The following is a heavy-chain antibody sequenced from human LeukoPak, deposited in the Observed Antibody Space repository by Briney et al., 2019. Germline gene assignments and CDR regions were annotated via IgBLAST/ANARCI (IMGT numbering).Heavy chain of an antibody. V-gene: IGHV4-31*03. CDR1: RVPNCLGGYL. J-gene: IGHJ4*02. D-gene: IGHD2-21*02. CDR3: ARGGWKYCAGDCYTVDF. CDR2: IYSSGST. Sequence: SDTLSLTRTLSRVPNCLGGYLWTSIRQHPGKGLGGIGYIYSSGSTNHTPSLESRVTLSVEASENQFSLKLGSVTAADTVWYYCARGGWKYCAGDCYTVDFWGQGTLVTVSS.